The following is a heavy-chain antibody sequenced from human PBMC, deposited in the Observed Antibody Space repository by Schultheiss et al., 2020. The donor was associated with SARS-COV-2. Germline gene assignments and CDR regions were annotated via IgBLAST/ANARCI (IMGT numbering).Heavy chain of an antibody. Sequence: SETLSLTCTVSGGSISSGGYYWSWIRQPPGKGLEWIGRIYTSGSTNYNPSLKSRVTISVDTSKNQFSLKLSSVTAADTAVYYCAKSYYYGSGSYLHAFDIWGQGTMVTVSS. CDR3: AKSYYYGSGSYLHAFDI. CDR1: GGSISSGGYY. D-gene: IGHD3-10*01. V-gene: IGHV4-61*08. CDR2: IYTSGST. J-gene: IGHJ3*02.